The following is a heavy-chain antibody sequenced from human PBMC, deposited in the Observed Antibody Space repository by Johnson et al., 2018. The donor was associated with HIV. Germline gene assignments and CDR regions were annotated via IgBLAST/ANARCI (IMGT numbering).Heavy chain of an antibody. CDR3: ARDRRYYGSGSYGGAFDI. Sequence: QVQLVESGGGLVQPGGSLRLSCAASGFTFSDYYMSWIRQAPGKGLEWVSYISSSSSPIYYADSVKGRFTISRDNAKNSLYLQMNSLRAEDTALYYCARDRRYYGSGSYGGAFDIWGQGTMVTVSS. CDR2: ISSSSSPI. V-gene: IGHV3-11*01. J-gene: IGHJ3*02. CDR1: GFTFSDYY. D-gene: IGHD3-10*01.